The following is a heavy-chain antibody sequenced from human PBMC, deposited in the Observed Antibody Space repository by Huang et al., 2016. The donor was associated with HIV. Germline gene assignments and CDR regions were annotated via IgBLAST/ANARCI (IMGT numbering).Heavy chain of an antibody. V-gene: IGHV3-21*02. Sequence: EVELVESGGGLVKPGGSLRLSCAASGFAFSSYGMNWVRQARGKGLEWVAFIGSDSSYIYYADSVKGRVTIYRDNAKSSIYLQLDSLRAEDTAVYYCAYQQWLVGGLNHWGQGTLVVVSS. CDR3: AYQQWLVGGLNH. CDR1: GFAFSSYG. D-gene: IGHD6-19*01. J-gene: IGHJ5*02. CDR2: IGSDSSYI.